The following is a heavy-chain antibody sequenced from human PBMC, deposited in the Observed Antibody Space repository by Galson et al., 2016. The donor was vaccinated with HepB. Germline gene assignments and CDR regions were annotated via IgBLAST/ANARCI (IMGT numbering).Heavy chain of an antibody. CDR2: IYPGDSDT. D-gene: IGHD3-22*01. CDR1: GYRFTSYW. V-gene: IGHV5-51*01. CDR3: ARHSSYDSSMRYYGSDV. J-gene: IGHJ6*02. Sequence: QSGAEVKKPGESLEISCKGSGYRFTSYWIVWVRQMPGKGLEWMGIIYPGDSDTRYSPSFQGQVTISADESITTAYLQWSSLTASDTAMSYCARHSSYDSSMRYYGSDVWGQGTTVTV.